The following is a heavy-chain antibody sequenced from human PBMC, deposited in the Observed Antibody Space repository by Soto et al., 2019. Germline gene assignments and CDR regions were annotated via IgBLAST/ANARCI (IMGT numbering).Heavy chain of an antibody. V-gene: IGHV4-34*01. D-gene: IGHD3-9*01. J-gene: IGHJ6*03. CDR2: INHSGIT. CDR1: GGSFSGYY. CDR3: AGGASYYDILAVKMAPYYYLDV. Sequence: QVLLQQWGAGLLKPSETLSLTCAVYGGSFSGYYWSWIRQPPGKGPEWIGEINHSGITSYNPSLKSRVSTSVDTAKTQVSLKLSSKTAADTALDYCAGGASYYDILAVKMAPYYYLDVWGQGTTVTVFS.